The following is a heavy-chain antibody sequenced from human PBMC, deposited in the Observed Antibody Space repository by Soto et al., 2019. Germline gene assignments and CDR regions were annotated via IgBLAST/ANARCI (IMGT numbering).Heavy chain of an antibody. CDR1: GFRFSTYW. CDR3: AGWGEHDANV. D-gene: IGHD7-27*01. CDR2: IDPDGRVG. J-gene: IGHJ4*02. Sequence: EGQLLGSGGGLVQPGGSLRLSCVASGFRFSTYWMNWVRQPPGMGLAWVANIDPDGRVGTYVDSVKGRFTTSRDNAMNSVYLQMNSLRADDTGMYFCAGWGEHDANVWGQGILVTVSA. V-gene: IGHV3-7*03.